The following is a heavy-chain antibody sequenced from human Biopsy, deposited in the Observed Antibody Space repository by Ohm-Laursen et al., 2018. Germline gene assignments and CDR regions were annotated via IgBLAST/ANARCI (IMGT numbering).Heavy chain of an antibody. D-gene: IGHD2/OR15-2a*01. V-gene: IGHV4-59*01. CDR3: ARATNSTGWPYYYFYGMDV. Sequence: SQTLSFTCTVSGGSISSDYWSWIRQTPGKGLEWIGYIYYSGSTDYNPSLKSRVTISVDTSKNQFSLRLNSVTAAETAVYYCARATNSTGWPYYYFYGMDVWGQGTTVTVSS. CDR2: IYYSGST. J-gene: IGHJ6*02. CDR1: GGSISSDY.